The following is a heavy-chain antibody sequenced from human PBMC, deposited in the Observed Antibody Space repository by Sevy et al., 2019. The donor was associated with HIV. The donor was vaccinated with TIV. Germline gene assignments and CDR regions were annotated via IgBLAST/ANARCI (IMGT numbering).Heavy chain of an antibody. J-gene: IGHJ4*02. Sequence: GGSLRLSCAASGFSFSDSYMNWVRQAPGKGLEWVSSISGRSSYIHYADSVRGRFTISRDNAKNSLYLQMNSLGVDDTAVYFCARDGGCSSTSCLLYLDSWGQGALVTVSS. CDR1: GFSFSDSY. D-gene: IGHD2-2*01. V-gene: IGHV3-21*01. CDR3: ARDGGCSSTSCLLYLDS. CDR2: ISGRSSYI.